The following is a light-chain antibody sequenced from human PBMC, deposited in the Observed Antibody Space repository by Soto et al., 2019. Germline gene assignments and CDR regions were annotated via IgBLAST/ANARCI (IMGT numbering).Light chain of an antibody. Sequence: QSALTQPPSASWSPGQSITMSCTGTSSDVGDNYVSSYQQHLGKTPKLIIYEVSQRPSGVPDRFSGSKSGNTASLTVSGLQTEDEADYYCSAYAGSNNFVFGSGTKVTVL. J-gene: IGLJ1*01. CDR2: EVS. V-gene: IGLV2-8*01. CDR3: SAYAGSNNFV. CDR1: SSDVGDNY.